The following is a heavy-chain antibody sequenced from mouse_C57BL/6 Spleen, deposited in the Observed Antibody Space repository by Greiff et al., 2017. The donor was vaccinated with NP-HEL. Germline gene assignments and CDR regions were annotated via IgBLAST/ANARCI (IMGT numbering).Heavy chain of an antibody. CDR1: GYTFTSYW. J-gene: IGHJ2*01. Sequence: QVQLQQPGAELVKPGASVKMSCKASGYTFTSYWITWVNQRPGQGLEWIGDIYPGSGSTNYTETFKSKVTLTVDTSSSTAYMQISSLTSEDSAVYYGARSEDYDGRVFDYWGQGTMLTVSA. D-gene: IGHD2-4*01. CDR2: IYPGSGST. CDR3: ARSEDYDGRVFDY. V-gene: IGHV1-55*01.